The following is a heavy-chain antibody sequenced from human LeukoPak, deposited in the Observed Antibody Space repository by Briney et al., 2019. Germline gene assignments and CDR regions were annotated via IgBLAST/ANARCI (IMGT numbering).Heavy chain of an antibody. V-gene: IGHV3-53*01. CDR2: IHSGGSS. CDR1: GFTVRTNF. J-gene: IGHJ3*02. CDR3: ARDHLYDSSGFPYDAFDI. Sequence: GGSLRLSCAASGFTVRTNFMAWVRQAPGKGLEWLSVIHSGGSSEYADSVKGRFTISRDTSKNTVYLQMNSLRAEDTAVYYCARDHLYDSSGFPYDAFDIWGQGTMVTVSS. D-gene: IGHD3-22*01.